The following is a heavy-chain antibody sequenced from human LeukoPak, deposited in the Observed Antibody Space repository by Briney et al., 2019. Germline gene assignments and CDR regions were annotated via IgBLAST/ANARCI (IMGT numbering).Heavy chain of an antibody. D-gene: IGHD7-27*01. Sequence: GGSLRLSCAASGFIFNDYSMSWVRQAPGRGLEWVANIKQDGSDKYYVGSVRGRFTISRDNAENSLYLQMSSLRAEDTAVYYCARVIANWGYPDYWGQGTLVTVSS. CDR1: GFIFNDYS. V-gene: IGHV3-7*04. CDR3: ARVIANWGYPDY. CDR2: IKQDGSDK. J-gene: IGHJ4*02.